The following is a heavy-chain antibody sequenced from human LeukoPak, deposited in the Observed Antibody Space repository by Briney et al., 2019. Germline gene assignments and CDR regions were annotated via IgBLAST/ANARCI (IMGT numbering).Heavy chain of an antibody. CDR1: GGSFSGYY. V-gene: IGHV4-34*01. J-gene: IGHJ4*02. Sequence: PSETLSLTCAVYGGSFSGYYWSWIRQPPGKGLEWIGEINHSGSTNYNPSLKSRVTISVDTSKNQFSLKLSSVTAADTAVYYCARRRPSGRGSFDYWGQGTLVTVSS. CDR3: ARRRPSGRGSFDY. D-gene: IGHD1-26*01. CDR2: INHSGST.